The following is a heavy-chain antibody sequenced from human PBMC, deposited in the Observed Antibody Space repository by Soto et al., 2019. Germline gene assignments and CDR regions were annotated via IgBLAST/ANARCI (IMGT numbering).Heavy chain of an antibody. V-gene: IGHV3-23*01. CDR2: ISGGGGST. Sequence: GGSLKLSCAASSLTFTRYSMSWVRQAPGKGLEWVSAISGGGGSTYYADSVKGRFTISRDNSNNTLYLQMNNLRADDTAVYYWAKAFYREEDGYNSFDYWGRGTPVTVSS. D-gene: IGHD5-12*01. CDR1: SLTFTRYS. CDR3: AKAFYREEDGYNSFDY. J-gene: IGHJ4*02.